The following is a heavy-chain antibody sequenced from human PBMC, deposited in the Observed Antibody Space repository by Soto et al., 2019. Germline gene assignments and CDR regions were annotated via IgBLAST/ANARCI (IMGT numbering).Heavy chain of an antibody. V-gene: IGHV3-30-3*01. CDR2: ISYDGSNK. Sequence: GGSLRLSCAASGFTFSSYAMHWVRQAPGKGLEWVAVISYDGSNKYYADSVKGRFTISRDNSKNTLYLQMNSLRAEDTAVYYCARDRGITGKVDYYYYGMDVWGQGTTVTVSS. CDR1: GFTFSSYA. J-gene: IGHJ6*02. D-gene: IGHD1-20*01. CDR3: ARDRGITGKVDYYYYGMDV.